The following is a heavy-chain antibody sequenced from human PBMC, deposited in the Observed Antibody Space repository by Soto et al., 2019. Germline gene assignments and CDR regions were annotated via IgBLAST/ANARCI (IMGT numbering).Heavy chain of an antibody. CDR2: ISAYNGNT. CDR3: ARERGAYYDYIWGSYQKAYYFDY. Sequence: ASVKVSCKASGYTFTSYGISWVRQAPGQGLEWMGWISAYNGNTNYAQKLQGRVTMTTDTSTSTAYMELRSLRSDDTAVYYCARERGAYYDYIWGSYQKAYYFDYWGQGTLVTVSS. CDR1: GYTFTSYG. J-gene: IGHJ4*02. D-gene: IGHD3-16*02. V-gene: IGHV1-18*01.